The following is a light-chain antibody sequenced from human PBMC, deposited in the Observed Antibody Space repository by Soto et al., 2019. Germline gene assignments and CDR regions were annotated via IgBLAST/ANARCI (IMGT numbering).Light chain of an antibody. V-gene: IGLV2-14*01. J-gene: IGLJ7*01. CDR1: SSDVGGYNF. CDR3: GSYSNTATRV. CDR2: EVN. Sequence: SALTQPASVSGSPGQSITISCTGSSSDVGGYNFVSWFQQHPGKAPKLIIYEVNNRPSGVSNRFSASKSGNTASLTISGLQAEDEADYYCGSYSNTATRVFGGGTQLTVL.